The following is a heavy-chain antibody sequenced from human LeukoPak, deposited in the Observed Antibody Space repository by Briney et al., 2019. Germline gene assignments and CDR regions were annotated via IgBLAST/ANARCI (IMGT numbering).Heavy chain of an antibody. CDR1: GFPFSNYG. CDR3: AKDSSSSNYYYGLDV. J-gene: IGHJ6*02. V-gene: IGHV3-30*02. CDR2: ISDDGSKK. Sequence: GGSLRLSCAASGFPFSNYGMHWVRQAPGQGLEWLSSISDDGSKKYYADSVKGRFTISRDNSKNTLSLQLNSLRGDDTGMYFCAKDSSSSNYYYGLDVWGQGTTVTVS. D-gene: IGHD6-13*01.